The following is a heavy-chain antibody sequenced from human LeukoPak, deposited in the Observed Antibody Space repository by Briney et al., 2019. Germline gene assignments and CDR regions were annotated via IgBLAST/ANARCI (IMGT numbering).Heavy chain of an antibody. D-gene: IGHD1-26*01. Sequence: GGSLRLSCAASGFTFSSYSMSWVRQAPGKGLEWVSYISSSSSTIYYADSVKGRSTISRDNAKNSLYLQMNSLRAEDTAVYYCARTGGATPYRAFDIWGQGTMVTVSS. CDR3: ARTGGATPYRAFDI. J-gene: IGHJ3*02. CDR2: ISSSSSTI. CDR1: GFTFSSYS. V-gene: IGHV3-48*01.